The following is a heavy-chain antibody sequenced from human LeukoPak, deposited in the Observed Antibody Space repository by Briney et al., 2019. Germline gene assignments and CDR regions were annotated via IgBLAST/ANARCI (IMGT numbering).Heavy chain of an antibody. CDR2: INPNSGGT. CDR3: ARGAGYSGSYAGILDY. J-gene: IGHJ4*02. V-gene: IGHV1-2*06. CDR1: GYTFTGHY. Sequence: GASVKVSCKASGYTFTGHYMHWVRQAPGQGLEWMGRINPNSGGTNSAQKFQGRVTMTRDTSISTAYMELSRLRSDDTAVYYCARGAGYSGSYAGILDYWGQGTLVTASS. D-gene: IGHD1-26*01.